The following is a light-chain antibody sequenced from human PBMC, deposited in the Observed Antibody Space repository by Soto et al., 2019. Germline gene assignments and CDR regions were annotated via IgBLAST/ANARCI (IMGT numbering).Light chain of an antibody. J-gene: IGKJ1*01. V-gene: IGKV3-20*01. CDR3: QQYVTSPWT. CDR2: GAS. CDR1: QRVLSSY. Sequence: DIVLTPSPGTLSLSLGERDTLSCRARQRVLSSYLAWYQQKPGQAPRLLIYGASSRATGIPDRCSGFGSGIDFTLTINGLETEYFAVYYCQQYVTSPWTCGQGNKVEVK.